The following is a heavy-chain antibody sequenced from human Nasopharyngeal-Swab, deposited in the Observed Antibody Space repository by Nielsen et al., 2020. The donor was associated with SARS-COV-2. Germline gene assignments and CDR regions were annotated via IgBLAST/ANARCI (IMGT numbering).Heavy chain of an antibody. CDR2: IYYSGST. CDR1: GGSISSGSYY. V-gene: IGHV4-61*01. D-gene: IGHD3-22*01. Sequence: SETLSLTCTVSGGSISSGSYYWSWIRQPPGKGLEWIGYIYYSGSTNYNPSLKSRVTISVDTSKNQFSLKLSSVTAADTAVYYCARVIIYDSSGYYNWFDPWGQGTLVTVSS. J-gene: IGHJ5*02. CDR3: ARVIIYDSSGYYNWFDP.